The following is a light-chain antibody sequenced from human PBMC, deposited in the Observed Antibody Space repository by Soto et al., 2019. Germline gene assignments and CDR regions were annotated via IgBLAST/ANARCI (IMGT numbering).Light chain of an antibody. V-gene: IGKV3-20*01. CDR1: QSVDSY. CDR3: QQYRSSPIT. CDR2: GAS. J-gene: IGKJ5*01. Sequence: EIVLTQSPATLSLSPGERATLSCRASQSVDSYLAWYQQKPGQAPRLLIYGASSRATGIPDRFSGSGSGTDFTLTISRLEPEDFAVYYCQQYRSSPITFGQGTRLEIK.